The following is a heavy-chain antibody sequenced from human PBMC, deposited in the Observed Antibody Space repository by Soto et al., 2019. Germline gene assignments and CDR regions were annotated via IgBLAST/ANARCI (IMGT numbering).Heavy chain of an antibody. CDR3: ARGMEDNSTRKICYVALDG. J-gene: IGHJ6*02. CDR2: AYNSWTT. V-gene: IGHV4-59*01. CDR1: GGSTSTFY. D-gene: IGHD3-16*01. Sequence: QVHLQESGPRLVKPSETLSLTCTVSGGSTSTFYWCWIRQAPGKGLEWIGYAYNSWTTSYNPSLNSRVTISVDTLKSQFSLKMTAVTAADTAVYSCARGMEDNSTRKICYVALDGWGDWATGTVS.